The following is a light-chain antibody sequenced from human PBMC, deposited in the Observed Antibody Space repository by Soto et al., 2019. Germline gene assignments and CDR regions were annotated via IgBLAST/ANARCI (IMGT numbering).Light chain of an antibody. CDR3: QHYSGYSRA. J-gene: IGKJ2*01. CDR2: KAS. Sequence: DIQMTQSPSTLSASVGDRVTITCRASQSISVWLAWYQQKPGKAPKHLIYKASNLESGVPSRFSGSGSGTEFTLTISSLQPDDFATYYCQHYSGYSRAFGQGTKVEIK. CDR1: QSISVW. V-gene: IGKV1-5*03.